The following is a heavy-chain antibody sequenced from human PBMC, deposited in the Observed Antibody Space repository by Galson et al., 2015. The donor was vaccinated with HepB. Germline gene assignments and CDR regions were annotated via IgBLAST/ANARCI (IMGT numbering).Heavy chain of an antibody. CDR2: ISWSSGSI. CDR1: GFTFDNYA. Sequence: SLRLSCAASGFTFDNYAMHWVRQAPGKGLEWVSGISWSSGSIAYADSVKGRFTISRDNAKNSLYLQMNSLRAEDTALYYCAKGYCSSTSCYVDYWAREPWSPSPQ. D-gene: IGHD2-2*01. V-gene: IGHV3-9*01. J-gene: IGHJ4*02. CDR3: AKGYCSSTSCYVDY.